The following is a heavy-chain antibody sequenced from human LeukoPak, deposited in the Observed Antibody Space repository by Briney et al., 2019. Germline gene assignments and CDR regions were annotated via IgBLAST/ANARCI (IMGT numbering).Heavy chain of an antibody. J-gene: IGHJ4*02. CDR2: ISAYNGNT. V-gene: IGHV1-18*01. CDR3: ARDTPRPTDYYDSSGYYHFDY. CDR1: GYTFTNYG. Sequence: ASVKASCKASGYTFTNYGISWVRQAPGQGLEWMGWISAYNGNTNYAQKLQGRVTMTTDTSTSTAYMELRSLRSDDTAVYYCARDTPRPTDYYDSSGYYHFDYWGQGTLVTVSS. D-gene: IGHD3-22*01.